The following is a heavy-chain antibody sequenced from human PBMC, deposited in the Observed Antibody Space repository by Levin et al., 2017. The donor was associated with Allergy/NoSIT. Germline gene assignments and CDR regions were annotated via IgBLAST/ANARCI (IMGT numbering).Heavy chain of an antibody. CDR2: VYTSGSS. J-gene: IGHJ3*02. CDR1: GGSISSGSYY. CDR3: ARSSGDFDWLLLDFGGAFDI. Sequence: LRLSCSVSGGSISSGSYYWNWIRQPAGTGLEWIGRVYTSGSSNYKPSLKSRVSISIDTSKNQFSLRLSSVTAADTAVYYCARSSGDFDWLLLDFGGAFDIWGQGTVVTVSS. D-gene: IGHD3-9*01. V-gene: IGHV4-61*02.